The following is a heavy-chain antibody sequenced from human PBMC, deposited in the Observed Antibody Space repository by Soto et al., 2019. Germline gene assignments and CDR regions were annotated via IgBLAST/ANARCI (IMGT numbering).Heavy chain of an antibody. D-gene: IGHD3-22*01. V-gene: IGHV4-31*03. CDR1: GGSISSGGYY. J-gene: IGHJ3*02. Sequence: PSETLSLTCTVSGGSISSGGYYWSWIRQHPGKGLEWIGYIYYSGSTYYNPSLKSRVTISVDTSKNQFSLKLSSVTAADTAVYYCASWGGSGYFAFDIWGQGTMVTVSS. CDR2: IYYSGST. CDR3: ASWGGSGYFAFDI.